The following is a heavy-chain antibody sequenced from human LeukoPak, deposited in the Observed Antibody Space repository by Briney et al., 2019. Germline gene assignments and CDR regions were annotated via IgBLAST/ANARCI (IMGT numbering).Heavy chain of an antibody. J-gene: IGHJ4*02. CDR2: ITASGGT. CDR1: GFTFSSYA. CDR3: ARDQGIFDY. Sequence: GGSLRLSCAASGFTFSSYAMSWVRQAPGKGLEWVSTITASGGTYYADSLKGRFTISRDTSKNSLYLQMNSLRDEDSAVYYCARDQGIFDYWGQGTLVTVSS. V-gene: IGHV3-23*01.